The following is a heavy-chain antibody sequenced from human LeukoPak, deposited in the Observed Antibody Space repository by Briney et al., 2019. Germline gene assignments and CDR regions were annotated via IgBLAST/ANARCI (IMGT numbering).Heavy chain of an antibody. CDR1: GYTFTGYY. V-gene: IGHV1-2*04. CDR3: ARMGLIAGGGTDYYYYGNGR. CDR2: INPNSGGT. Sequence: ASVKVSCKASGYTFTGYYMHWVRQAPGQGLEWMGWINPNSGGTNYAQKFQGWVTMTRDTSISTAYMELSRLRSDDTAVYYCARMGLIAGGGTDYYYYGNGRRGQGTTVTVSS. J-gene: IGHJ6*02. D-gene: IGHD6-19*01.